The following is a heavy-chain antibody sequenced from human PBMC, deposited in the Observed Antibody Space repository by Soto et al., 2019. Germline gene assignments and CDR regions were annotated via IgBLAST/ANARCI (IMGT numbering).Heavy chain of an antibody. J-gene: IGHJ6*03. CDR2: IWYDGSNK. V-gene: IGHV3-33*01. D-gene: IGHD6-19*01. CDR3: ARPGVTGPPSGWYYYYYYMDV. CDR1: GFTFSSYG. Sequence: GGSLRLSCAASGFTFSSYGMHWVRQAPGKGLEWVAVIWYDGSNKYYADSVKGRFTISRDNSKNTLYLQMNSLRAEDTAVYYCARPGVTGPPSGWYYYYYYMDVWGKGTTVTVSS.